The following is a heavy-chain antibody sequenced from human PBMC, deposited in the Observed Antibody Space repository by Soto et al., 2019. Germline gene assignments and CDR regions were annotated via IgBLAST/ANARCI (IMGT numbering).Heavy chain of an antibody. D-gene: IGHD3-10*01. J-gene: IGHJ6*02. CDR2: IDWDDDK. CDR1: GFSLSTSGMC. V-gene: IGHV2-70*01. CDR3: ERISGSGSGMDV. Sequence: SGPTLVNPTQTRTLTCTFSGFSLSTSGMCVSWIRQPPGKALEWLALIDWDDDKYYSTSLKTRLTISKDTSKNQVVLTMTNMDPVDTATYYCERISGSGSGMDVWGQGTTVTVSS.